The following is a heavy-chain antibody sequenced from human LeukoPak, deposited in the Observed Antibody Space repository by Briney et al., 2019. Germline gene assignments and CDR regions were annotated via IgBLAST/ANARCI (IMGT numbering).Heavy chain of an antibody. V-gene: IGHV4-34*01. CDR1: GGSFSGYY. CDR3: AGGRRGYSYGLFDY. CDR2: INHSGST. J-gene: IGHJ4*02. Sequence: SETLSLTCAVYGGSFSGYYWSWIRQPPGKGLEWIGEINHSGSTNYNPSLKSRVTISVDTSKNQFSLKLSSVTAADTAVYYCAGGRRGYSYGLFDYWGQGTLVTVSS. D-gene: IGHD5-18*01.